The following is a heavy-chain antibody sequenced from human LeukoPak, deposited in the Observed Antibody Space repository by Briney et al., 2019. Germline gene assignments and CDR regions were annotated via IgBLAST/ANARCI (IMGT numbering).Heavy chain of an antibody. J-gene: IGHJ3*02. CDR3: ERDMTKVTRENPSDAFDI. Sequence: GWALSLSCACSEFTFSSYWMSWVRQAPGKGLEWVANLKQDGSKKYYVDSEKGQFTFSKDNAKNSLYLQMNSLRAEDTAVYYCERDMTKVTRENPSDAFDIWGQGTMVTVSS. V-gene: IGHV3-7*01. CDR2: LKQDGSKK. CDR1: EFTFSSYW. D-gene: IGHD4-17*01.